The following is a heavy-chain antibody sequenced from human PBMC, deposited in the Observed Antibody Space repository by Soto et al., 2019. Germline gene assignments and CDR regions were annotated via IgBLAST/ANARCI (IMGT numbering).Heavy chain of an antibody. CDR1: RGTFISYA. D-gene: IGHD6-19*01. CDR2: IMPILGTA. CDR3: ARGTEYSSGWYLYY. V-gene: IGHV1-69*13. Sequence: SVKVSFNASRGTFISYAIGWVRQAPGQGLEWMGGIMPILGTANYAQKFQGRVTITADESTSTAYMELSSLRSEDTAVYYCARGTEYSSGWYLYYWGQGTLVTVSS. J-gene: IGHJ4*02.